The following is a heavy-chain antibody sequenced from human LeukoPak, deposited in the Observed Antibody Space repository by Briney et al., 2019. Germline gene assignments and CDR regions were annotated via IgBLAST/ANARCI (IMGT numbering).Heavy chain of an antibody. D-gene: IGHD3-3*01. CDR1: GGSISSSSYY. Sequence: SETLSLTCTVSGGSISSSSYYWGWIRQPPGKGLEWIGSIYYSGSTYYNPSLKSRVTISVDTSKNQFSLKLSSVTAADTAVYYCARVVSGAGHYDFWSGSSIRYYYYYYMDVWGKGTTVTVSS. V-gene: IGHV4-39*07. J-gene: IGHJ6*03. CDR2: IYYSGST. CDR3: ARVVSGAGHYDFWSGSSIRYYYYYYMDV.